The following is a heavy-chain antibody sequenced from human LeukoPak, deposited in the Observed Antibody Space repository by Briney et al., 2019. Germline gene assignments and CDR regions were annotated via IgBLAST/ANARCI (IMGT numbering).Heavy chain of an antibody. J-gene: IGHJ6*03. V-gene: IGHV4-34*01. CDR2: INHSGST. CDR3: ARGSSSWPYYYYYYMDV. D-gene: IGHD6-13*01. Sequence: TETLSLTCAVYGGSFSGYYWSWIRQPPGKGLEWIGEINHSGSTNYNPSLKSRVTISVDTSKNQFSLKLSSVTAADRAVYYCARGSSSWPYYYYYYMDVWGKGTTVTVSS. CDR1: GGSFSGYY.